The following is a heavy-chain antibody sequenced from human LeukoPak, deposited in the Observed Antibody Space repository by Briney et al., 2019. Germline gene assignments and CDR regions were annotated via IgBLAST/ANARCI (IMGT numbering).Heavy chain of an antibody. J-gene: IGHJ3*02. D-gene: IGHD1-26*01. CDR1: GGTFSSYA. CDR3: AKDVEKYSGSYLGVFDI. CDR2: IIPIFGTA. V-gene: IGHV1-69*06. Sequence: ASVKVSCKASGGTFSSYAISWVRQAPGQGLEWMGGIIPIFGTANYAQKFQGRVTITADKSTSTAYMELSSLRSEDTAVYYCAKDVEKYSGSYLGVFDIWGQETMVTVSS.